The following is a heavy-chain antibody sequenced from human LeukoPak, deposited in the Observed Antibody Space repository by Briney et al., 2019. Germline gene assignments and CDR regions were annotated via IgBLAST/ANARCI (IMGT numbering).Heavy chain of an antibody. D-gene: IGHD5-18*01. CDR3: ARAITNYGYIFDY. Sequence: GGSLRLSCTASGFTFSSYAMTWVRQAPGKGLEWVSGISGSGLSTYYADSVKGRFTFSRDNAKNSLYLQMNSLRAEDTAVYYCARAITNYGYIFDYWGQGTLVTVSS. V-gene: IGHV3-23*01. CDR1: GFTFSSYA. CDR2: ISGSGLST. J-gene: IGHJ4*02.